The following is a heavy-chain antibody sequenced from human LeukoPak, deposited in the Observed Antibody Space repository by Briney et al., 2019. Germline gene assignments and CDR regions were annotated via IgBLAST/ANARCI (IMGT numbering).Heavy chain of an antibody. CDR1: GYNFAGSG. J-gene: IGHJ6*02. V-gene: IGHV1-18*01. CDR2: ISAYNSDT. CDR3: ARGPPLLTGYGYPIYYYYGMDV. D-gene: IGHD3-9*01. Sequence: ASVKVSCKASGYNFAGSGISWVRQAPGQGLEWMGWISAYNSDTNYAQEFHGRVTLTTDTPTSTAYMELRSLRSEDTAVYYCARGPPLLTGYGYPIYYYYGMDVWGQGTTVTVSS.